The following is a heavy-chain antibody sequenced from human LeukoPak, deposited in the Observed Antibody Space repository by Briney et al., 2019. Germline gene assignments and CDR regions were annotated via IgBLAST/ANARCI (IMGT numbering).Heavy chain of an antibody. CDR1: GFTFTNNF. CDR2: IKQDVTEK. Sequence: GGSLRLSCAASGFTFTNNFMSWVRQVPGKGLEWVANIKQDVTEKYYVDSVKGRFTISRDNAQNSLYLQMNSLRAEDTALYYCARVASNYDFDYWGQGTLVSVSS. V-gene: IGHV3-7*03. CDR3: ARVASNYDFDY. J-gene: IGHJ4*02. D-gene: IGHD4-11*01.